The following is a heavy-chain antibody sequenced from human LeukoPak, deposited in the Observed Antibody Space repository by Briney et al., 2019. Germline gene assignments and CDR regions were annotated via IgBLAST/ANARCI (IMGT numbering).Heavy chain of an antibody. Sequence: GGSLRLSCAASGFTFSDYYMSWLRQAPGKGLEWVSYISSSGSTIYYADSVKGRFTISRDNAKNSLYLQMNSLRAEDTAVYYCAREDRYSGSYYAFDIWGQGTMVTVSS. CDR2: ISSSGSTI. D-gene: IGHD1-26*01. CDR3: AREDRYSGSYYAFDI. J-gene: IGHJ3*02. CDR1: GFTFSDYY. V-gene: IGHV3-11*01.